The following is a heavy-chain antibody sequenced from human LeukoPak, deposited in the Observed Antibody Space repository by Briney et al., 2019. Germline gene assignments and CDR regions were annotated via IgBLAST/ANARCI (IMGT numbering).Heavy chain of an antibody. CDR3: ARGLDWFDS. Sequence: PGGSLRLSCAASGFTASSNYMSWVRQAPGKGLEWVSVIYSGGSTYYADSVKGRFIISRDSSRNTLHLQMNSLRAEDMAVYFCARGLDWFDSWGQGTLVTVSS. CDR2: IYSGGST. CDR1: GFTASSNY. V-gene: IGHV3-66*01. J-gene: IGHJ5*01.